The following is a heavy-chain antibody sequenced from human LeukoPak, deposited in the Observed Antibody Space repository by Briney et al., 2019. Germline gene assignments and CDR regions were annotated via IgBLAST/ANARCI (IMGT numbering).Heavy chain of an antibody. CDR3: ARETLGSYNRVVIVARGHDAFDI. CDR1: GYTFTSYY. Sequence: ASVKVSCKASGYTFTSYYMHWVRQAPGHGLEWLGIINPSGGSTSYAQKFQGRVTMTRDTSTSTVYMELNSLRFEDTAVYYCARETLGSYNRVVIVARGHDAFDIWGQGTMVTVSS. J-gene: IGHJ3*02. D-gene: IGHD3-3*01. CDR2: INPSGGST. V-gene: IGHV1-46*01.